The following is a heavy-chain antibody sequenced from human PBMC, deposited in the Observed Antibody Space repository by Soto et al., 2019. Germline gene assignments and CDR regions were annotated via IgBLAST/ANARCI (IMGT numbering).Heavy chain of an antibody. Sequence: GGSLRLSCAASGFTVSSNYMSWVRQAPGKGLEWVSVIYSGGSTYYADSVKGRFTISRHNSKNTLYLQMNSLRAEDTAVYYCARDGCSGGSCYASRSGDYYYMDVWGKGTTVTVSS. CDR2: IYSGGST. V-gene: IGHV3-53*04. J-gene: IGHJ6*03. D-gene: IGHD2-15*01. CDR1: GFTVSSNY. CDR3: ARDGCSGGSCYASRSGDYYYMDV.